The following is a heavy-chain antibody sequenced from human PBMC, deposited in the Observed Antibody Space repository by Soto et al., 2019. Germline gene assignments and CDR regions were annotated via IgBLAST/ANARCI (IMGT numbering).Heavy chain of an antibody. CDR3: AKVSSVAGSDY. Sequence: GGSLRLSCAASGFTFSSYGMHWVRQAPGKGLEWVAVISYDGSNKYYADSVKGRFTIPRDNSKNTLYLQMNSLRAEDTAVYYCAKVSSVAGSDYWGQGTLVTVSS. J-gene: IGHJ4*02. D-gene: IGHD6-19*01. CDR1: GFTFSSYG. V-gene: IGHV3-30*18. CDR2: ISYDGSNK.